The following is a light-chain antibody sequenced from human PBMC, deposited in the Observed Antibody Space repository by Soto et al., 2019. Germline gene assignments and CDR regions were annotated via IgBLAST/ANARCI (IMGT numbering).Light chain of an antibody. CDR2: DAS. V-gene: IGKV3-11*01. Sequence: EIVLTQSPATLSLSPGARATLSFRASQSVSSYFAWYQQKPGQAPRLLIYDASNRATGIPARFSGSGSGTDFTLTISSLEPEDFAVYYCQQRSNWPITFGQGTRLEIK. J-gene: IGKJ5*01. CDR3: QQRSNWPIT. CDR1: QSVSSY.